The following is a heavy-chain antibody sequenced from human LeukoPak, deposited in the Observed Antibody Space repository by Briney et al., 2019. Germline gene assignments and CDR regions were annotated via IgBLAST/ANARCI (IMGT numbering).Heavy chain of an antibody. CDR2: IYYSGST. CDR1: GGSISSSSYY. Sequence: SETLSLTCTVSGGSISSSSYYWGWIRQSPGKGLEWIGDIYYSGSTYYNPSLKTPVTISLDTSKNQLSLKVKSVTAADTAVYYCVTTGMVGARNWAYWGQGTLVTVSS. CDR3: VTTGMVGARNWAY. J-gene: IGHJ4*02. V-gene: IGHV4-39*07. D-gene: IGHD1-26*01.